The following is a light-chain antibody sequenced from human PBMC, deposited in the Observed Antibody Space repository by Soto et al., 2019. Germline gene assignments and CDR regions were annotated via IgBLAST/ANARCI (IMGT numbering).Light chain of an antibody. J-gene: IGKJ1*01. V-gene: IGKV3-20*01. CDR3: QQYGSSGT. Sequence: ETVLTQSPATLSLSPGARATLSCRASQSVSSYLAWYQQKPGQAPRLLIYDISTRATGIPARFSGSGSGTDFTLTISRLEPEDFAVYYCQQYGSSGTFGQGTKVDIK. CDR1: QSVSSY. CDR2: DIS.